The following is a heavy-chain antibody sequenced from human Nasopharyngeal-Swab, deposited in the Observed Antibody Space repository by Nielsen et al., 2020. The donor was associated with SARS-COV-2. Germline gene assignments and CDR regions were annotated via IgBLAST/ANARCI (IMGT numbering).Heavy chain of an antibody. J-gene: IGHJ4*02. CDR1: GFTFSSYE. Sequence: GESLKISCAASGFTFSSYEMNWVRQAPGKGLEWVSYISSSGSTIYYADSVKGRFTISRDNVKNSLYLQMNSLRAEDTAVYYCAPSSGWYCFDYWGQGTLVTVSS. D-gene: IGHD6-19*01. CDR2: ISSSGSTI. V-gene: IGHV3-48*03. CDR3: APSSGWYCFDY.